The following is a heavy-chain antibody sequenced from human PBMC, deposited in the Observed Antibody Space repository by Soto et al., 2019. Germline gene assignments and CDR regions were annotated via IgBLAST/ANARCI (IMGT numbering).Heavy chain of an antibody. J-gene: IGHJ4*02. CDR3: ARDRLAAAGSFDY. Sequence: GGSLRLSCAASGFTFSSYWMSWVRQAPGKGLEWVANIKQDGSEKYYVDSVKGRFTISRDNAKNSLYLQMNSLRAEDTAVYYCARDRLAAAGSFDYRGQGTLVTVSS. V-gene: IGHV3-7*03. CDR1: GFTFSSYW. CDR2: IKQDGSEK. D-gene: IGHD6-13*01.